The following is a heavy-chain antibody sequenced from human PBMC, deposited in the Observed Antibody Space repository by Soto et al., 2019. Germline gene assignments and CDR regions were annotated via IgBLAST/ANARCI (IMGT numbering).Heavy chain of an antibody. V-gene: IGHV1-18*01. CDR3: AREASVLIPAAQPSRFDS. J-gene: IGHJ4*02. Sequence: ASVKVSCKGFGYSFMKYGINWVRQAPGQGLEWVGWISPYSGYTHSAQKFHGRLTLTTDTAASTTYMELRILRSADTALYYCAREASVLIPAAQPSRFDSWGQGTLVTVSS. CDR1: GYSFMKYG. D-gene: IGHD2-2*01. CDR2: ISPYSGYT.